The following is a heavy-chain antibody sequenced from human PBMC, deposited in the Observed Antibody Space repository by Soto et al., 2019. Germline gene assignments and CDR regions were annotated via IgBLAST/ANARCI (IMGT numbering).Heavy chain of an antibody. CDR3: ARSGSTSWDKI. D-gene: IGHD6-13*01. CDR2: MNPNSGNT. Sequence: QVQLVQSGAEVKKPGASVKVSCKASGYTFTSYDITWLRQATGQGLEWMGWMNPNSGNTGYAQKYQGRVTRTRDTSIDTAYMELSSLISDDTAVYYCARSGSTSWDKIWGQGTLVTVSA. V-gene: IGHV1-8*01. CDR1: GYTFTSYD. J-gene: IGHJ4*02.